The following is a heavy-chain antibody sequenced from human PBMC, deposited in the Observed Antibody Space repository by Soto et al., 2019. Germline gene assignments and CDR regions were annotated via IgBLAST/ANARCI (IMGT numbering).Heavy chain of an antibody. CDR3: ARVHRYCSGGTCFLFDY. V-gene: IGHV4-59*01. J-gene: IGHJ4*02. CDR2: IYYSGST. D-gene: IGHD2-15*01. CDR1: GGSISSYY. Sequence: SETLSLTCTVSGGSISSYYWSWIRQPPGKGLEWIGYIYYSGSTNYNPSLKSRVTILVDTSKNQFSLKLSSVTAADTAVYYCARVHRYCSGGTCFLFDYWGQGALVTVSS.